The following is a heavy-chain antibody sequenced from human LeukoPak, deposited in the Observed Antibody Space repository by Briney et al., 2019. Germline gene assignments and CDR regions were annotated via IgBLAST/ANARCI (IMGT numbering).Heavy chain of an antibody. D-gene: IGHD3-10*01. CDR3: ARGETLWFGESLVY. CDR2: INHSGST. V-gene: IGHV4-34*01. CDR1: GGSFSGYY. J-gene: IGHJ4*02. Sequence: SETLSLTCAVYGGSFSGYYWSWIRQPPGKGLEWIGEINHSGSTNYNPSFKSRVTISVDTSKNQFSLKLSSVTAADTAVYYCARGETLWFGESLVYWGQGTLVTVSS.